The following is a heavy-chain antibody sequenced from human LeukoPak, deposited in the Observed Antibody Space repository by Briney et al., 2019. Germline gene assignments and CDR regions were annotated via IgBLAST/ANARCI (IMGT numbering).Heavy chain of an antibody. Sequence: TETLSLTCSVYGGSFSGHYWRWIRQPPGKGLEWIGEINHSGNSNYNPSLKSRVTISVDTSKNQFSLKLNSVTAADTGVYYCARGLTHWGQGTLVTVSS. CDR2: INHSGNS. CDR3: ARGLTH. CDR1: GGSFSGHY. J-gene: IGHJ4*02. V-gene: IGHV4-34*01.